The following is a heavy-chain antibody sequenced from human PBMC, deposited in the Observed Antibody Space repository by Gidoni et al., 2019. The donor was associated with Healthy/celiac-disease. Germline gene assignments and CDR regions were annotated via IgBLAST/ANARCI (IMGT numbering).Heavy chain of an antibody. CDR2: IYHSGST. J-gene: IGHJ4*02. V-gene: IGHV4-4*02. Sequence: QVQLQESGPGLVKHSGTLSLTCAVSGGSISSSNWWSWVRQPPGKGLEWIGEIYHSGSTNYNPSLKCRVTISVDKSKNQFSLKLSSVTAADTAVYYCARRSYYYDSSGYYGLYYFDYWGQGTLVTVSS. D-gene: IGHD3-22*01. CDR3: ARRSYYYDSSGYYGLYYFDY. CDR1: GGSISSSNW.